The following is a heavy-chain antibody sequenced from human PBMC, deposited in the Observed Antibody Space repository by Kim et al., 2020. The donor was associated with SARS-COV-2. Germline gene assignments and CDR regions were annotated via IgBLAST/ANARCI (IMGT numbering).Heavy chain of an antibody. V-gene: IGHV4-38-2*02. D-gene: IGHD4-17*01. J-gene: IGHJ4*02. Sequence: SETLSLTCTVSDYSISSGYYWGWIRQPPGEGLEWIGSVDHSGSTYYNPSLKSRVSISVDTSKNQFSLKLSSVTAADTALYYCARDGSVTTPVTPYYWGQGTLVTVSS. CDR1: DYSISSGYY. CDR3: ARDGSVTTPVTPYY. CDR2: VDHSGST.